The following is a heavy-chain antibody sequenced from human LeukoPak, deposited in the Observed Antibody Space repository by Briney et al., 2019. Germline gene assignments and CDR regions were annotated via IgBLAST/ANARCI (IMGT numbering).Heavy chain of an antibody. J-gene: IGHJ6*03. Sequence: SETLSLTCAVYGGSFSGYYWSWIRQPPGKGLEWIGEINHSGSTNYNPSLKSRVTILVDTSKNQFSLKLSSVTAADTAVYYCARHKNYYYYYMDVWGKGTTVTISS. V-gene: IGHV4-34*01. CDR2: INHSGST. CDR1: GGSFSGYY. CDR3: ARHKNYYYYYMDV.